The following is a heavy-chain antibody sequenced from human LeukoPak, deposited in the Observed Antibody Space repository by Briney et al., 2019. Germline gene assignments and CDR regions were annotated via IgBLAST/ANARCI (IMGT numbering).Heavy chain of an antibody. Sequence: PSETLSHTCTVSGGSISSSYWGWIRQPPGKGLEWIGYIYYSGSSSYNPSLKSRVTISVDTSKNQFSLKLSSVTAADTAVYYCARDSSSIAAFDYWGQGTLVTVSS. V-gene: IGHV4-59*08. J-gene: IGHJ4*02. CDR1: GGSISSSY. CDR2: IYYSGSS. CDR3: ARDSSSIAAFDY. D-gene: IGHD6-6*01.